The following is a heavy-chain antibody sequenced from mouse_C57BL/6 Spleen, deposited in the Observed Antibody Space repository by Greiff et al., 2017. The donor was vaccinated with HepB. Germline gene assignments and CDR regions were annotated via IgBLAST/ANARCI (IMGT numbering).Heavy chain of an antibody. V-gene: IGHV1-9*01. CDR2: ILPGSGST. CDR3: ARLETAQAWFAY. CDR1: GYTFTGYW. Sequence: QVQLQQSGAELMKPGASVKLSCKATGYTFTGYWIEWVKQRPGHGLEWIGEILPGSGSTNYNEKFKGKATFTADTSSNTAYMQLSSLTTEDSAIYYCARLETAQAWFAYCGQGTLVTVSA. D-gene: IGHD3-2*02. J-gene: IGHJ3*01.